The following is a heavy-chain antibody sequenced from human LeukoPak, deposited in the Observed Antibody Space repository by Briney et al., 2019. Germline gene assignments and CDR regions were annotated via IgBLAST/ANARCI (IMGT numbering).Heavy chain of an antibody. J-gene: IGHJ4*02. D-gene: IGHD6-19*01. CDR1: GFTFSSYW. CDR2: IKEDGSDK. CDR3: ARAGYTSGYDY. Sequence: GVSLRLSCAASGFTFSSYWMSWVRQAPGKGLEWLANIKEDGSDKYYVDSVEGRFTISRDNAKNSLYLQMNNLRVEDTAVYYCARAGYTSGYDYWGQGTLVTVSS. V-gene: IGHV3-7*01.